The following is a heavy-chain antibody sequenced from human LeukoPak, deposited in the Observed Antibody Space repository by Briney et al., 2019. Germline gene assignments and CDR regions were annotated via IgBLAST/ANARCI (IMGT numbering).Heavy chain of an antibody. CDR1: GGSISSFY. CDR2: IYYTGST. Sequence: PSETLSLTCTVSGGSISSFYWSWIRQPPGKGLEWIGHIYYTGSTNYNPSLKSRVTISVDTSKNQFSLKLSSVTAADTAVYYCARVSTVMGPRFDCWGQGTLVTVSS. J-gene: IGHJ4*02. CDR3: ARVSTVMGPRFDC. D-gene: IGHD4-17*01. V-gene: IGHV4-59*01.